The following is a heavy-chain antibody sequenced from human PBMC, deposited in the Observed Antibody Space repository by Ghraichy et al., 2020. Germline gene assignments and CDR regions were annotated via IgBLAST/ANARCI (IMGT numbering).Heavy chain of an antibody. CDR1: GGSISSGGYY. CDR3: ARDQRYYDSSGYFDAFDI. J-gene: IGHJ3*02. CDR2: IYYSGST. Sequence: SQTLSLTCTVSGGSISSGGYYWSWIRQHPGKGLEWIGYIYYSGSTYYNPSLKSRVTISVDTSKNQFSLKLSSVTAADTAVYYCARDQRYYDSSGYFDAFDIWGQGTMVTVSS. V-gene: IGHV4-31*03. D-gene: IGHD3-22*01.